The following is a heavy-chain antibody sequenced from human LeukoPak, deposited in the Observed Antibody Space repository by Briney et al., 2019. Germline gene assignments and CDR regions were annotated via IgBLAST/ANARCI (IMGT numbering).Heavy chain of an antibody. J-gene: IGHJ6*03. CDR2: IYYSGST. V-gene: IGHV4-30-4*08. CDR3: ARGAPTVTTIYYYYYMDV. Sequence: SWIRQPPGKGLEWIGYIYYSGSTYYNPSLKSRVTISVDTSKNQFSLKLSSVTAADTAVYYCARGAPTVTTIYYYYYMDVWGKGTTVTVSS. D-gene: IGHD4-11*01.